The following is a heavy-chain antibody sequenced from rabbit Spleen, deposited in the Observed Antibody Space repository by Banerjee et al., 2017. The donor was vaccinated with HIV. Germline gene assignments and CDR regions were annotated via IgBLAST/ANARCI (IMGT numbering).Heavy chain of an antibody. CDR1: GFSFSSTYW. CDR2: IYAGSSSFT. CDR3: ARDLAGVIGWNFGW. J-gene: IGHJ6*01. Sequence: QSLEESGGDLVKPGASLTLTCTASGFSFSSTYWICWVRQAPGKGLEWIACIYAGSSSFTYFATWAQGRFTISKISSTTVTLQMTRLTAADTATYFCARDLAGVIGWNFGWWGPGTLVTVS. V-gene: IGHV1S40*01. D-gene: IGHD4-1*01.